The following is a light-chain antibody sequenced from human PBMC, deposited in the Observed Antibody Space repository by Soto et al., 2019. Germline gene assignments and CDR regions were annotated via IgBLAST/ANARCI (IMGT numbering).Light chain of an antibody. CDR2: ANN. Sequence: QSVLTQPPSASGTPGQRVSISCSGSGSSIGTNTVNWYRQLPGTAPKLLIYANNQRPSGVPDRFSGSKSGTSASLAISGLQSEDEAEYYCAAWDGSLNNVLFGGGTK. CDR3: AAWDGSLNNVL. J-gene: IGLJ2*01. CDR1: GSSIGTNT. V-gene: IGLV1-44*01.